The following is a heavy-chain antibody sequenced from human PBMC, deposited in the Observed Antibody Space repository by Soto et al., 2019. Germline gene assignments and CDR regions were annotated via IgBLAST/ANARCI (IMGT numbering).Heavy chain of an antibody. Sequence: QITLKESGPTLLKPTQTLTLTCTISAFSLSTSGVGVGWIRQPPGKALDWLALIYWDGDKRYSPSLKSRLTINKDTSKNQVVLTMTNIDPVDTATYYCVRFLLCGEVTWGQGTLVTVSS. J-gene: IGHJ4*02. D-gene: IGHD3-10*01. CDR3: VRFLLCGEVT. CDR2: IYWDGDK. CDR1: AFSLSTSGVG. V-gene: IGHV2-5*02.